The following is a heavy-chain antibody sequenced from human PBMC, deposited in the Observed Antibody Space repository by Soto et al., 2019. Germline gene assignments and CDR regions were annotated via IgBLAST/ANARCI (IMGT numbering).Heavy chain of an antibody. J-gene: IGHJ1*01. Sequence: SQTLSLTCTVAGGSSSRSSYYWGWIRQPPGKGLEWIGSIYYSGSTYYNPSLKSRVTISVDTSKNQFSLKLSSVTAADTAVYYCARHRNIGQWLVPALEYCQHWGQGTLVTVSS. CDR1: GGSSSRSSYY. D-gene: IGHD6-19*01. CDR2: IYYSGST. CDR3: ARHRNIGQWLVPALEYCQH. V-gene: IGHV4-39*01.